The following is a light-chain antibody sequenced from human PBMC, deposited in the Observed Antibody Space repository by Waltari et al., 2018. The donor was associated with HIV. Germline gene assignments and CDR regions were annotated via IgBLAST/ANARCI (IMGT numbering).Light chain of an antibody. J-gene: IGLJ3*02. V-gene: IGLV2-11*01. CDR2: DVS. Sequence: QSALTQPRSVSGSPGQSVTISCTGTSSDVGGYNYVSWYQQHPGKAPKLMIYDVSKRPSGAPDRFPGSKSGHTASLTISGLQAEDEADYYCCSYAGSYTWVFGGGTKLTVL. CDR3: CSYAGSYTWV. CDR1: SSDVGGYNY.